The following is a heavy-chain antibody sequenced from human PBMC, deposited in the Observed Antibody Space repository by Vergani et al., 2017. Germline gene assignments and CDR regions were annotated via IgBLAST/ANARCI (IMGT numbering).Heavy chain of an antibody. V-gene: IGHV1-8*01. CDR2: MNPNSGTT. CDR3: ARSTDYPDDYVSSDYFRRTLDV. CDR1: GYSFSSYD. Sequence: QVQLVQSGAEVKKPGASVKVSCRASGYSFSSYDISWVRQATAQGLEWMGWMNPNSGTTGYAQKFQGRVTMTRNTSINTAYMELRRLSFEDAAVYYCARSTDYPDDYVSSDYFRRTLDVWGKGTTVTVS. D-gene: IGHD4/OR15-4a*01. J-gene: IGHJ6*03.